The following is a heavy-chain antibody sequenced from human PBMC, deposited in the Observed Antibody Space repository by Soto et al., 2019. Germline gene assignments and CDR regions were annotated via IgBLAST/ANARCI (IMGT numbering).Heavy chain of an antibody. Sequence: GGSLRLSCAASGFTFSSYGMHWVRQAPGKGLEWVAVIWYDGSNKYYADSVKGRFTISRDNSKNTLYLQMNSLRAEDTAVYYCARDRYYNWNYVGGVDYWGQGTLVTVSS. CDR3: ARDRYYNWNYVGGVDY. CDR2: IWYDGSNK. J-gene: IGHJ4*02. D-gene: IGHD1-7*01. V-gene: IGHV3-33*01. CDR1: GFTFSSYG.